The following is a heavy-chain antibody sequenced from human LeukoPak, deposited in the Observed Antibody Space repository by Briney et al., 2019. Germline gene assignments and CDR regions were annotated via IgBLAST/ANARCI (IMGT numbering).Heavy chain of an antibody. Sequence: GGSLRLSCAASGFTFSSYWMSWVRQAPGKGLEWVANIKQDGSEKYYVDSVKGRFTISRDNAKNTLYLQMNSLRAEDTAVYYCARAEWYYDILTGHNNAFDIWGQGTMVTVSS. J-gene: IGHJ3*02. D-gene: IGHD3-9*01. CDR1: GFTFSSYW. CDR3: ARAEWYYDILTGHNNAFDI. CDR2: IKQDGSEK. V-gene: IGHV3-7*01.